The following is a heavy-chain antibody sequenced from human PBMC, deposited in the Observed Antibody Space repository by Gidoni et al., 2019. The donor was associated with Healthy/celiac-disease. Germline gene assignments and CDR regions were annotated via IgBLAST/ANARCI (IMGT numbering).Heavy chain of an antibody. V-gene: IGHV1-2*06. J-gene: IGHJ6*03. CDR1: GYTFTCYY. D-gene: IGHD2-2*01. CDR2: INPNSGGT. Sequence: QVQLVQSGAEVKKPGASVKVSCKASGYTFTCYYMHWVRQAPGQGLEWMGRINPNSGGTNYAQKFQGRVTMTRDTSISTAYMELSRLRSDDTAVYYCARGVVVVPADTYYYYYMDVWGKGTTVTVSS. CDR3: ARGVVVVPADTYYYYYMDV.